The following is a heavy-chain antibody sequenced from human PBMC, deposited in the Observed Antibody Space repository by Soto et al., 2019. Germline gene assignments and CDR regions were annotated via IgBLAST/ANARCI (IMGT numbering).Heavy chain of an antibody. CDR3: AREATYGSGSYYCY. CDR1: GGSLSNYF. D-gene: IGHD3-10*01. Sequence: SETLSLTCTVSGGSLSNYFWSWIRQPPGKGLEWIGYIYSSGTTDYNPSLKSRVTISVDTSKNQFSLKLSSVTAADTAVYYCAREATYGSGSYYCYWAQRSLDTGSS. J-gene: IGHJ4*01. V-gene: IGHV4-59*01. CDR2: IYSSGTT.